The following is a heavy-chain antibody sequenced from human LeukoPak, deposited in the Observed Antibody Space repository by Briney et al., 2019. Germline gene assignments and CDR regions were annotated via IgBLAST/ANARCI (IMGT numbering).Heavy chain of an antibody. Sequence: WETLSLTCAVSGYSISSGYYWGWIRQPPGKGLEWIGNINHSGTTFYNPALKSRVTISVDTSKNQISLKLSSVTAADTAVYYCERVSRLGSGSYYRWFDPWGQGILVTVSS. CDR3: ERVSRLGSGSYYRWFDP. CDR1: GYSISSGYY. D-gene: IGHD3-10*01. V-gene: IGHV4-38-2*01. CDR2: INHSGTT. J-gene: IGHJ5*02.